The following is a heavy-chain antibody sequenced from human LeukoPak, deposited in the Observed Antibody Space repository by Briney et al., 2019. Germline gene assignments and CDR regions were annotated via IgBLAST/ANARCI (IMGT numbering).Heavy chain of an antibody. Sequence: GGFLRLSCAASGFTFSSYAMSWVRQAPGKGLEWVSAISGSGGSTYYADSVKGRFTISRDNSKNTLYLQMNSLRAEDTAVYYCAHPGYCSGGSCYDYWGQGTLVTVSS. CDR2: ISGSGGST. J-gene: IGHJ4*02. D-gene: IGHD2-15*01. CDR1: GFTFSSYA. CDR3: AHPGYCSGGSCYDY. V-gene: IGHV3-23*01.